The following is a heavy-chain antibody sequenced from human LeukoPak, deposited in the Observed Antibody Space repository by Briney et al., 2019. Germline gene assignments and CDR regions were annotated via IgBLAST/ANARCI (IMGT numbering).Heavy chain of an antibody. J-gene: IGHJ3*02. D-gene: IGHD2-15*01. CDR1: GGSISNKY. Sequence: SETLSLTCTVAGGSISNKYWSWIRQPPGKGLEWIGYNYNRGGYNYNSGSTNYTPSLKSRVTISVDTSKNQFSLMLSSVTAADTAVYYCARQAEYCSGGTCYLGAFDIWGQGTMVTVSS. CDR2: NYNRGGYNYNSGST. V-gene: IGHV4-59*01. CDR3: ARQAEYCSGGTCYLGAFDI.